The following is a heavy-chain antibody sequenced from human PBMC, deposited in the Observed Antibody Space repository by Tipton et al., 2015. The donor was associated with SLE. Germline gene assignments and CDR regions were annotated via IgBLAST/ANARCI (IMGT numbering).Heavy chain of an antibody. Sequence: QLVQSGAEVKKPGESLRISCKGSGYSFTSYWISWVRQMPGKGLEWMGRIDPSDSYTNYSPSFQGHVTISADKSISTAYLQWSSLKASDTAMYYCARVLGYCSGGSCYADLDFDYWGQGTLVTVSS. CDR2: IDPSDSYT. V-gene: IGHV5-10-1*01. CDR1: GYSFTSYW. J-gene: IGHJ4*02. D-gene: IGHD2-15*01. CDR3: ARVLGYCSGGSCYADLDFDY.